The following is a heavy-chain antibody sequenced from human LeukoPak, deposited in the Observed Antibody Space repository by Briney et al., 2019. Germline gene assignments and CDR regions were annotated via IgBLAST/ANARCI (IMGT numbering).Heavy chain of an antibody. CDR2: IYPGDSNT. Sequence: GESLKISCKGSGYSFSSYWIGWVRQMPGKGLEWMGIIYPGDSNTRYSPSFQGQVTMSADKSTSTAYLQWSSLKASDTAMYYCARRASSWWFDYWGQGTLVTVSS. CDR1: GYSFSSYW. J-gene: IGHJ4*02. V-gene: IGHV5-51*03. CDR3: ARRASSWWFDY. D-gene: IGHD6-13*01.